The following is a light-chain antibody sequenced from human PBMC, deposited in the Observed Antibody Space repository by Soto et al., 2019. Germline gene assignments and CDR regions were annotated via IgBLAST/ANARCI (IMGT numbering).Light chain of an antibody. J-gene: IGKJ5*01. V-gene: IGKV3-11*01. CDR2: GAF. CDR3: QQRNICPPVT. Sequence: EIVLTQSPATLSLSPGERATLSCRASPSVTNYLAWYQQNPGQAPRLVIYGAFNRATGIPARFSGSGYGTDFTLTISSLEPEDSAVYYCQQRNICPPVTFGQGKRLEL. CDR1: PSVTNY.